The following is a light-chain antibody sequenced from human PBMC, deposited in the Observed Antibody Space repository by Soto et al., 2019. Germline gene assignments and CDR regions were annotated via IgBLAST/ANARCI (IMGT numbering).Light chain of an antibody. CDR3: QRSYSIPYT. Sequence: DIQMTQSPSSLSSSPGDRVTITCRASQSISNCLNWYRQKSGKAPKLLTHSASSLPSGVPSRFSGSGSGTDFTLTSSSLQHEDFATYYCQRSYSIPYTFGQGTKLEI. J-gene: IGKJ2*01. V-gene: IGKV1-39*01. CDR1: QSISNC. CDR2: SAS.